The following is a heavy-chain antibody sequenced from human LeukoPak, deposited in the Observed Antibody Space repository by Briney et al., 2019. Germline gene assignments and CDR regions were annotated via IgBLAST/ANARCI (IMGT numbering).Heavy chain of an antibody. V-gene: IGHV3-74*01. Sequence: GGSLRLSCAASGFTSSSHWMHWVRQVPGKGLVWVSRINSDGSSTSYADSVKGRFTISRDNAKNTLYLQMNSLRVEDTAVYYCARSPTVTEFDYWGQGTLVTVSS. CDR2: INSDGSST. CDR3: ARSPTVTEFDY. CDR1: GFTSSSHW. J-gene: IGHJ4*02. D-gene: IGHD4-17*01.